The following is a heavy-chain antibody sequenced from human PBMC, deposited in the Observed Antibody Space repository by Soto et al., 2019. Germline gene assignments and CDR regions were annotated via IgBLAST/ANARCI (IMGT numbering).Heavy chain of an antibody. D-gene: IGHD3-22*01. CDR3: ARTAEGYYDY. CDR2: IIPVFGRV. J-gene: IGHJ4*02. V-gene: IGHV1-69*13. CDR1: GGTFNSYA. Sequence: SVKVSCKASGGTFNSYAISWVRQAPGQGLEWMGGIIPVFGRVSYAQKFQGRVTITADESTSTAYMELSSLRSEDTAVYYCARTAEGYYDYWGQGTLVTVSS.